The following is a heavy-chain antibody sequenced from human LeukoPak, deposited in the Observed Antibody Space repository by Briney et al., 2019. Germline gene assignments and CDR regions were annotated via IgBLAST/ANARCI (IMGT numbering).Heavy chain of an antibody. J-gene: IGHJ4*02. Sequence: SETLSLTCTVSGGSISSYYWSWIRQPPGKGLEWIGYIYYSGGTNYNPSLKSRVTISVDTSKNQFSLKLSSVTAADTAVYYCAGGTAMVSTDYWGQGTLVTVSS. CDR3: AGGTAMVSTDY. CDR2: IYYSGGT. D-gene: IGHD5-18*01. CDR1: GGSISSYY. V-gene: IGHV4-59*01.